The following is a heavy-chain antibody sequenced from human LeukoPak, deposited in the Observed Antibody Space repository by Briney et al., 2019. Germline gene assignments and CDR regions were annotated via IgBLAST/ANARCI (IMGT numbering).Heavy chain of an antibody. Sequence: GESLRLSCAASGFTFSSYAMSWVRQAPGKGLEWVSAISGSGGSTYYADSVKGRFTISRDNSKNTLYLQVNSLGAEDTAVYYCARDREGSDLLLSFGFAYWGQGTLVTVSS. CDR3: ARDREGSDLLLSFGFAY. V-gene: IGHV3-23*01. D-gene: IGHD3/OR15-3a*01. CDR2: ISGSGGST. CDR1: GFTFSSYA. J-gene: IGHJ4*02.